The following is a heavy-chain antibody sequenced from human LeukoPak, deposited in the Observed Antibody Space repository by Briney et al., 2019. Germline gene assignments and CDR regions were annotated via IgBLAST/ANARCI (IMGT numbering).Heavy chain of an antibody. V-gene: IGHV3-23*01. D-gene: IGHD6-19*01. CDR1: GFTFSSYA. Sequence: GSLRLSCAASGFTFSSYAMSWVRQAPGKGLEWVTAISGSGGSTYYADSVKGRFTISRDNSKNTLYLQMNSLRAEDTAVYYCAKDQAIAVAGTIPYDYWGQGTLGTVSS. CDR2: ISGSGGST. J-gene: IGHJ4*02. CDR3: AKDQAIAVAGTIPYDY.